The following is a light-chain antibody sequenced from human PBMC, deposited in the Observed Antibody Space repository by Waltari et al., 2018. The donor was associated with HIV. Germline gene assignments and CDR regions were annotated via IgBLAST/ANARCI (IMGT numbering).Light chain of an antibody. CDR3: QQYYSTLIT. CDR1: QSVLYNSNNKNY. J-gene: IGKJ4*01. Sequence: DIVMTQSPDSLAVSLGGRATINCKSSQSVLYNSNNKNYLAWYQQKPGQSPKLLIYWASTRDSGVPDRFSGSGSGTDFTLTISSLQAEDVAVYYCQQYYSTLITFGGGTKVEIK. V-gene: IGKV4-1*01. CDR2: WAS.